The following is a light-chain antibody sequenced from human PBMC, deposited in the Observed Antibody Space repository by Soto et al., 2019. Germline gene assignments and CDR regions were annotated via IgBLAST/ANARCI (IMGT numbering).Light chain of an antibody. J-gene: IGLJ2*01. CDR1: SSDVGGYNY. V-gene: IGLV2-8*01. CDR3: SSFAGGGNPVL. CDR2: EVT. Sequence: QSALTQPPSASGSLGQSVTISWTGTSSDVGGYNYVYWHQQDPGKAPKVMIYEVTKRPPGVPDRFSGSTSGNTASLTVSGLQAEDEADYYCSSFAGGGNPVLLGGGTKLPVL.